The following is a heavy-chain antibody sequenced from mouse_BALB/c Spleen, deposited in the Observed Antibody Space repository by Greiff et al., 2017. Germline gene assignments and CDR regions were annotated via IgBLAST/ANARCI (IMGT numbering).Heavy chain of an antibody. D-gene: IGHD2-3*01. J-gene: IGHJ3*01. CDR3: ARHGYYAWFAY. CDR1: GFTFSSYT. V-gene: IGHV5-12-2*01. Sequence: EVKLMESGGGLVQPGGSLKLSCAASGFTFSSYTMSWVRQTPEKRLEWVAYISNGGGSTYYPDTVKGRFTISRDNAKNTLYLQMSSLKSEDTAMYYCARHGYYAWFAYWGQGTLVTVSA. CDR2: ISNGGGST.